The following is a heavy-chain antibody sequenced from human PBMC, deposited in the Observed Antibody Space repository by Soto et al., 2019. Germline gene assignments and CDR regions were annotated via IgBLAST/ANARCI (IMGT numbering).Heavy chain of an antibody. CDR3: ARPSLGYCSSTSCSWFDP. CDR1: GYTFTSYA. J-gene: IGHJ5*02. CDR2: INAGNGNT. D-gene: IGHD2-2*01. V-gene: IGHV1-3*01. Sequence: ASVKVSCKASGYTFTSYAMHWVRQAPGQRLEWMGWINAGNGNTKYSQKFQGRVTITRDTSASTAYMELSSLRSEDTAVYYCARPSLGYCSSTSCSWFDPWGQGTLVTVSS.